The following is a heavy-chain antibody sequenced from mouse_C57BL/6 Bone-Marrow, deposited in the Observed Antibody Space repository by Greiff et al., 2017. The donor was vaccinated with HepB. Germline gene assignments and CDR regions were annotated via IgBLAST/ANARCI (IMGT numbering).Heavy chain of an antibody. CDR3: SVSTTRYLDV. J-gene: IGHJ1*03. Sequence: QVQLQQSGPELVKPGASVKISCKASGYAFSSSWMNWVEQRPGKGLEWIGRIYPGDGDTNYNGKFKGKATLTADKSSSTAYMQLSSLTSEDSAVYFCSVSTTRYLDVWGTGTTVTVSS. V-gene: IGHV1-82*01. CDR1: GYAFSSSW. D-gene: IGHD2-4*01. CDR2: IYPGDGDT.